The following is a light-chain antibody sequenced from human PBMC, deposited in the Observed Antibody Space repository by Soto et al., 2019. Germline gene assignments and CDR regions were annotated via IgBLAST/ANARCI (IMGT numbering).Light chain of an antibody. CDR1: QSVNNNY. J-gene: IGKJ4*01. CDR2: STS. Sequence: EIVLTQSPGTLSLFPGERATLSCRASQSVNNNYLGWYQQKPGQAPRLLIYSTSRRSRGIPDRFSGSWSGTDFTLTISRLEPEDFAVYYCQQYGGSVTFGGGTKVEIK. CDR3: QQYGGSVT. V-gene: IGKV3-20*01.